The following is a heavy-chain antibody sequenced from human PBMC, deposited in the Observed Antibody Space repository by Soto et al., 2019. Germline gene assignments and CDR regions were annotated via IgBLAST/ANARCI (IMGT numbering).Heavy chain of an antibody. CDR3: AHLPIQLWPQYYFDY. V-gene: IGHV2-5*01. J-gene: IGHJ4*02. CDR1: GFSLSTSGVG. CDR2: IYWNDDK. Sequence: QITLKESGPTLVKPTQTLTLTCTFSGFSLSTSGVGVGWIRQPPGKALEWLALIYWNDDKRYSPSLKSRLTITKDTSKNQVVLTMTNMDPVDTATYYCAHLPIQLWPQYYFDYWGQGTLVTVSS. D-gene: IGHD5-18*01.